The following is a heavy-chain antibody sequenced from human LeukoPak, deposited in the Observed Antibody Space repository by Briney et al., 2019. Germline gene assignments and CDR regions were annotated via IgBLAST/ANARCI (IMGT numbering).Heavy chain of an antibody. D-gene: IGHD2-21*01. Sequence: GASVKVSCKASGYTFTGYYMHWVRQAPGQGLEWMGWINPNSGGTNYAQKFQGRVTMTRDTSISTACMELSRLRSDDTAVYYCARELVYCGGDCYSVPVAFDIWGQGTMVTVSS. V-gene: IGHV1-2*02. CDR1: GYTFTGYY. CDR2: INPNSGGT. CDR3: ARELVYCGGDCYSVPVAFDI. J-gene: IGHJ3*02.